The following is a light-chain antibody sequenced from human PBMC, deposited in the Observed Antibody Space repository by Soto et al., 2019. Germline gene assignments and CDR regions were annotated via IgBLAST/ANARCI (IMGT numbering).Light chain of an antibody. J-gene: IGKJ1*01. CDR1: QSVSNN. CDR2: DAS. Sequence: ILMTQSPATLSVSPGERATLSYRASQSVSNNLAWYQQKPGQAPRLLIYDASTRATGIPARFSGSGSGTEFTLTISGLQSEDFAVYYCQQYNYWPPWTFGQGTKVEIK. V-gene: IGKV3-15*01. CDR3: QQYNYWPPWT.